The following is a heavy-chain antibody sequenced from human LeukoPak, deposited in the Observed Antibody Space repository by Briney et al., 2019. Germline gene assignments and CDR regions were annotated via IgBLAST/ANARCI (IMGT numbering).Heavy chain of an antibody. CDR1: GSSISSYNW. J-gene: IGHJ4*02. CDR3: ARLPYYYDSSCYYYFSFDY. D-gene: IGHD3-22*01. V-gene: IGHV4-4*02. CDR2: SYHSGSS. Sequence: PWGSLTLTCAVSGSSISSYNWWCWVRQPPGGGLEWIGDSYHSGSSNYTPSLKSRVTISVDKSKNKFSVHLSSVTAADTAVYYCARLPYYYDSSCYYYFSFDYCGQETLVTVSS.